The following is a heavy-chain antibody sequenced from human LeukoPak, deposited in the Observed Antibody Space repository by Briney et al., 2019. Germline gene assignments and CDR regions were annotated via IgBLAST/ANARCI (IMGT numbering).Heavy chain of an antibody. CDR2: FYYSVST. Sequence: PSETLSLTCTVSGGSISSGDYYWSWIRQPPGKGLEWIGTFYYSVSTYYNPSLKSRVTMSVDTSKNQFSLKLRAVTAADTAVYYCARHRIIRDIVTGDYFDYWGQGTLVTVSS. V-gene: IGHV4-39*01. CDR1: GGSISSGDYY. D-gene: IGHD3-9*01. J-gene: IGHJ4*02. CDR3: ARHRIIRDIVTGDYFDY.